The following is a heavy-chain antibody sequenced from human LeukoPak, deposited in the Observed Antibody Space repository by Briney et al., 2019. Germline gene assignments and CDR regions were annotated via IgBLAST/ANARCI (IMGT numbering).Heavy chain of an antibody. CDR1: GGSFSSYY. Sequence: SETLSLTCAVYGGSFSSYYWSWIRQPPGKGLEWIGEINHSGSTNYNPSLKSRVTISVDTSKNQSSLKLSSVTAADTAVYYCARASRDAIAVAGTGNWFDPWGQGTLVTVSS. CDR3: ARASRDAIAVAGTGNWFDP. D-gene: IGHD6-19*01. J-gene: IGHJ5*02. V-gene: IGHV4-34*01. CDR2: INHSGST.